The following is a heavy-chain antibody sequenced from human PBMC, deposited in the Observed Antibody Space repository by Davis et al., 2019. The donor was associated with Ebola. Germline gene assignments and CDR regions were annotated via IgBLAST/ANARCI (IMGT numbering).Heavy chain of an antibody. D-gene: IGHD6-13*01. CDR1: GYTFTSYA. J-gene: IGHJ5*02. CDR2: INAGNGNT. Sequence: AASVKVSCKASGYTFTSYAMHWVRQAPGQRLEWMGWINAGNGNTKYSQKFQGRVTITRDTSASTAYMELSSLRSEDTAVYYCARGAAAEGKKWFDPWGQGTLVTVSS. V-gene: IGHV1-3*01. CDR3: ARGAAAEGKKWFDP.